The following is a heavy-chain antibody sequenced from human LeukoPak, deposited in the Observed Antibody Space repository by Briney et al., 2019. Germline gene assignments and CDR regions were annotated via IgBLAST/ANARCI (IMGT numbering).Heavy chain of an antibody. Sequence: GGSLRLSCAASGFTFSNYGMSWVRQAPGKGLEWVSGISWNSGSRGYADSVKGRFTISRDNAKNSLYLQMNSLRAEDTALYYCAKDQSSAGDAFDIWGQGTMVTVSS. D-gene: IGHD3-22*01. J-gene: IGHJ3*02. V-gene: IGHV3-9*01. CDR1: GFTFSNYG. CDR2: ISWNSGSR. CDR3: AKDQSSAGDAFDI.